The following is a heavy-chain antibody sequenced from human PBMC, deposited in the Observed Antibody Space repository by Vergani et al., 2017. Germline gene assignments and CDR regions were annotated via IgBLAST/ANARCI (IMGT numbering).Heavy chain of an antibody. CDR1: GYTFSNYY. V-gene: IGHV1-46*03. Sequence: QVQVVPSGAEVKKSGASVKVSCKTSGYTFSNYYMHWVRQAPGQGLEWMGIINPSGGHTNYAQKFQGRVTMTRDTSTSTVYMELSSLISEDTAIYYCARGDYGILTGYRYCGQGTLVTVSA. CDR3: ARGDYGILTGYRY. CDR2: INPSGGHT. D-gene: IGHD3-9*01. J-gene: IGHJ4*02.